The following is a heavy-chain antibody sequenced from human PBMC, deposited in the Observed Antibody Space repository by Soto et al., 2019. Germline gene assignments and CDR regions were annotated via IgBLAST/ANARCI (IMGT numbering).Heavy chain of an antibody. V-gene: IGHV1-8*01. Sequence: PAEVTCKASGYTITSYDINSLRQATGQWLEWMGWMNPNSGNTGYAQKFQGRVTMTRNTSISTAYMELSSLRSEDTAVYYCARGGLLIAAAGPSYGMDVWGQGTTVTVSS. CDR3: ARGGLLIAAAGPSYGMDV. D-gene: IGHD6-13*01. CDR1: GYTITSYD. CDR2: MNPNSGNT. J-gene: IGHJ6*02.